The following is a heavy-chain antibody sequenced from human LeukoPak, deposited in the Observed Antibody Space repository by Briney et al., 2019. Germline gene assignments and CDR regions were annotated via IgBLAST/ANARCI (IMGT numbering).Heavy chain of an antibody. CDR1: GFTFSIYW. CDR3: ARVDTDTGTIDY. V-gene: IGHV3-7*01. Sequence: GGSLRLSCAASGFTFSIYWMSWVRQAPGKGLEWVANIKPDGSEKYYVDSVKGRFTISRDNAKNSLYLQMNSLRAEDTAAYYCARVDTDTGTIDYWGQGTLVTVSS. J-gene: IGHJ4*02. D-gene: IGHD5-18*01. CDR2: IKPDGSEK.